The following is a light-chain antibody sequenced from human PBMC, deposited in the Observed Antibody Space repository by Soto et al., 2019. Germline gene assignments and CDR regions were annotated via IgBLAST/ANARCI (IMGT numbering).Light chain of an antibody. V-gene: IGLV2-14*01. Sequence: QSALTQPASVSGSPGQSITISCTGTSSDVGGYNYVSWYQQHPGKAPKLMIYDVSTRPSGVSNRFSGSKSGNTASLTISGLQAEDEGDYYCSSYTSSSVVFGGGTQLTVL. CDR1: SSDVGGYNY. CDR3: SSYTSSSVV. CDR2: DVS. J-gene: IGLJ2*01.